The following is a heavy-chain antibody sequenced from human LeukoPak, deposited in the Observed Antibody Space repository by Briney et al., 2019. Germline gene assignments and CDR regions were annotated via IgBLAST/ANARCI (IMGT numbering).Heavy chain of an antibody. D-gene: IGHD6-13*01. V-gene: IGHV3-30-3*01. J-gene: IGHJ4*02. CDR3: ATLAAAGTRNYFDY. Sequence: GGSLRLSCAASGFTFSSYAMHWVRQAPGKGLEWVAVISYDGSNKYYADSVKGRFTISRDNCKNTLYLQMNSLRAEDTAVYYCATLAAAGTRNYFDYWGQGTLVTVSS. CDR1: GFTFSSYA. CDR2: ISYDGSNK.